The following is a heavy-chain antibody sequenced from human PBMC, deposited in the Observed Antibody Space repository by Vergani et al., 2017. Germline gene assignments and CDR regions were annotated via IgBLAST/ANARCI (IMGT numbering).Heavy chain of an antibody. J-gene: IGHJ4*02. CDR2: IQFDGSNQ. V-gene: IGHV3-30*02. Sequence: QVQLVESGGGVVQRGGSLRLSCATSGFTLSNYDMHWIRQGPGKGLEFVAFIQFDGSNQYYADYIKGRLTLSRDFSKNTLYLQMNSLRTDDTATYYCAKHFRGWGIDYWGQGTQVIVSS. CDR3: AKHFRGWGIDY. D-gene: IGHD3-16*01. CDR1: GFTLSNYD.